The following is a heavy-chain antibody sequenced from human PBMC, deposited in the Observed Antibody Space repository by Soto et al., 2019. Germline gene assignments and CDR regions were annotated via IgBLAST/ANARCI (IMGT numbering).Heavy chain of an antibody. D-gene: IGHD1-26*01. Sequence: ASVKVSCKASGYTFSIYGINWVRQAPGQGLEWMGWTRPNNGNTKYAQNLQGRVTMTTDTSTSTAYMELRSLRAEDTAVYYCARDPPPEWELPPFDYWGQGTLVTVSS. V-gene: IGHV1-18*01. CDR1: GYTFSIYG. CDR3: ARDPPPEWELPPFDY. CDR2: TRPNNGNT. J-gene: IGHJ4*02.